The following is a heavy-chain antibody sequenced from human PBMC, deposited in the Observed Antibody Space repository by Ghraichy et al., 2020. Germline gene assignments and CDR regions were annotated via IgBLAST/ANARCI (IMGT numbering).Heavy chain of an antibody. CDR2: IYYSGST. V-gene: IGHV4-59*01. CDR1: GVSMSSYY. D-gene: IGHD3-3*01. CDR3: ARMTICGVVHYYYGMDV. J-gene: IGHJ6*04. Sequence: SETLSLTCTVSGVSMSSYYWSWIRQPPGKGLEWIGYIYYSGSTNYNPSLKSRVTISVDTSKNQFSLKLSSVTAADTAVYYCARMTICGVVHYYYGMDVRGEGTTGTVTS.